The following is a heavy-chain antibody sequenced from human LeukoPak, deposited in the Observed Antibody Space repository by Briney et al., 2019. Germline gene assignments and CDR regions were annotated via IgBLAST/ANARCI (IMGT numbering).Heavy chain of an antibody. CDR1: GGTFSSYA. V-gene: IGHV1-69*04. Sequence: GASVKVSCKASGGTFSSYAISWVRQAPGQGLEWMGRIIPILGIANYAQKFQGRVTITADKSTSTAYMELSSLRSEDTAVYYCARGEGGYYYYGMDVWGQGTTVTVSS. CDR2: IIPILGIA. J-gene: IGHJ6*02. D-gene: IGHD1-26*01. CDR3: ARGEGGYYYYGMDV.